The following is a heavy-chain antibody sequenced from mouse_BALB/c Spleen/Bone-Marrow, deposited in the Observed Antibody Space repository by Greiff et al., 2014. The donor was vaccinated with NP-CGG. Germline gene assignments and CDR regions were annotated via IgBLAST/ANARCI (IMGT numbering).Heavy chain of an antibody. CDR2: IYPGDGDT. D-gene: IGHD2-4*01. CDR1: GYTFTSYW. Sequence: QVQLQQSGAELARPGASVKLSCKASGYTFTSYWMQWVKQRPGQGLEWIGAIYPGDGDTRYTQKFKGKATLTADKSSSTAYMQLSSLASEDSAVYYCPRGDYDYDDWFAYWGQGTLVTVSA. J-gene: IGHJ3*01. V-gene: IGHV1-87*01. CDR3: PRGDYDYDDWFAY.